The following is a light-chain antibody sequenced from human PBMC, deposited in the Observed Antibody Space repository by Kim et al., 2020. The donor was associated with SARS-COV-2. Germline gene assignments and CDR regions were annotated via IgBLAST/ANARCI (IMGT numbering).Light chain of an antibody. J-gene: IGKJ4*01. V-gene: IGKV3-20*01. CDR3: QQYGSSRGT. CDR2: GAS. CDR1: QSVSSSY. Sequence: SPGERATRSCRASQSVSSSYLAWYQQKPGQAPRLLIYGASSRATGIPDRFSGSGSGTDFTLTISRLEPEDFAVYYCQQYGSSRGTFGGGTKVDIK.